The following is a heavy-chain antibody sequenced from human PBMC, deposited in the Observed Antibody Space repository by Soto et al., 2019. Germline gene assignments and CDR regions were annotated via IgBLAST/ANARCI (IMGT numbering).Heavy chain of an antibody. D-gene: IGHD3-22*01. V-gene: IGHV1-69*13. Sequence: GASVKVSCKASGGTFSSYAISWARQAPGQGLEWMGGIIPIFGTANYAQKFQGRVTITADESTSTAYMELSSPRSEDTAVYYCAREGGYYYDSSGYWRAFDIWGQGTMVTVSS. J-gene: IGHJ3*02. CDR1: GGTFSSYA. CDR3: AREGGYYYDSSGYWRAFDI. CDR2: IIPIFGTA.